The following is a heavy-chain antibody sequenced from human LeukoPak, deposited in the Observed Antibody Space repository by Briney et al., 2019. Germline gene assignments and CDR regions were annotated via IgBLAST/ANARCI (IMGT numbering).Heavy chain of an antibody. Sequence: PSETLSLTCTVSGASITTYYWSWVRQPPGKGLEWVSAICGSGGTTYYADSVKGRFTISRDNSKNTLYLQMRSLRAEDTAVYYCAKWGDYDVLTGYYDSDYWGQGTLVTVSS. D-gene: IGHD3-9*01. CDR1: GASITTYY. CDR3: AKWGDYDVLTGYYDSDY. CDR2: ICGSGGTT. V-gene: IGHV3-23*01. J-gene: IGHJ4*02.